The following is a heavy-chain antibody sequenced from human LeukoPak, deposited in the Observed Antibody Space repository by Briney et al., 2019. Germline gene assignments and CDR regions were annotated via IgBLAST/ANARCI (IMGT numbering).Heavy chain of an antibody. D-gene: IGHD5-12*01. CDR1: GFSVSSNY. CDR2: LNSGGGT. Sequence: AGSLRLSCAASGFSVSSNYISWVGLAPGKGLECVSLLNSGGGTYYADSVKGRFTISRDNSKNTLFLHMNSLRAEDTAVYYCAKSYSGYTGQYWGQGTLVTVSA. V-gene: IGHV3-66*01. J-gene: IGHJ4*02. CDR3: AKSYSGYTGQY.